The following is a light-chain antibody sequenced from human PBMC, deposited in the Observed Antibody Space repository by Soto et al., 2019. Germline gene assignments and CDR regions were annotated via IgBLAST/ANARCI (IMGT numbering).Light chain of an antibody. CDR3: QQYGSSPPYT. CDR1: QSVSSTY. Sequence: EIVLTQSPGTLSLSPGERATLSCRASQSVSSTYLAWYQQKPGQAPRLLLYGASSRATGIPDRFSGSGSETDFTLTISRLEPEDFAVYYCQQYGSSPPYTFGQGTKLEIK. J-gene: IGKJ2*01. CDR2: GAS. V-gene: IGKV3-20*01.